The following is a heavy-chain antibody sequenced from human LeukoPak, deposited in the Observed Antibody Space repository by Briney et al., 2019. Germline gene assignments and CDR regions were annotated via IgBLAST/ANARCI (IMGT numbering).Heavy chain of an antibody. D-gene: IGHD2-8*02. Sequence: ASVKVSCKASGYTFTSYDIIWVRQATGQGVEWMGWMSPSGHSTDSSQLSQGRLTMTRDTSISTAYMEVTRLRSDDTAVYYCARRSHTGDFDYWGQGTLVTVSS. CDR2: MSPSGHST. J-gene: IGHJ4*02. CDR3: ARRSHTGDFDY. V-gene: IGHV1-8*01. CDR1: GYTFTSYD.